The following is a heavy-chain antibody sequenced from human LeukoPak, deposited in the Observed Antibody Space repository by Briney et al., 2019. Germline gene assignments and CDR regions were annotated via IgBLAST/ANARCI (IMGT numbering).Heavy chain of an antibody. Sequence: SKTLSLTCTVSGGSISSYFWSWIRQPPGKGLEWIGYIYYTGGTDYNPSLKSRVTISIDTSKNQFSLKLSSVTAADTAVYYCARVPKLSGWFDPWGQGILVTVSS. J-gene: IGHJ5*02. CDR2: IYYTGGT. CDR3: ARVPKLSGWFDP. CDR1: GGSISSYF. V-gene: IGHV4-59*01. D-gene: IGHD6-25*01.